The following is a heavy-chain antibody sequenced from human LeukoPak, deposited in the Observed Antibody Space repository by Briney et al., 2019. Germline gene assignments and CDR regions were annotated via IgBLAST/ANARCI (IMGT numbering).Heavy chain of an antibody. D-gene: IGHD3-10*01. Sequence: GGSLRLSCAASGFTFSSYSMNWVRQAPGKGLEWVANIKQDGSESYYLDSVKGRFTISRDNSKNTLYLQMNSLRAEDTAVYYCAKGGRYYGSGSYIDYWGQGTLVTVSS. J-gene: IGHJ4*02. CDR2: IKQDGSES. CDR1: GFTFSSYS. V-gene: IGHV3-7*03. CDR3: AKGGRYYGSGSYIDY.